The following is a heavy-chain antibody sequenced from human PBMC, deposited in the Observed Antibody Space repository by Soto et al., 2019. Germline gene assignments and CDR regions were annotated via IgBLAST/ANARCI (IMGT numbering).Heavy chain of an antibody. CDR3: ASSIN. Sequence: GGSLRLSCAASGFRFSSYGMHWVRQAPGKGLEWVAVIWYDGSNKDYADSVKGRFTISRDNSKNTLYLQMNSLRADDKAVYFCASSINWGQGTLVTVSS. CDR2: IWYDGSNK. J-gene: IGHJ4*02. V-gene: IGHV3-33*01. CDR1: GFRFSSYG.